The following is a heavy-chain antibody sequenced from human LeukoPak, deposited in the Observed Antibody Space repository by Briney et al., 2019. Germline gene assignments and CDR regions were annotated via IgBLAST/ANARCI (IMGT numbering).Heavy chain of an antibody. CDR1: GFTFYDYA. V-gene: IGHV3-30-3*01. D-gene: IGHD6-6*01. J-gene: IGHJ4*02. Sequence: GRSLRLSCAASGFTFYDYAMHWVRQAPGKGLEWVAVKSYDGSNKYYADSVKGRFTISRDNSKNTLYLQMNSLRAEDTAVYYCARDGGEQLVGPFDYWGQGTLVTVSS. CDR2: KSYDGSNK. CDR3: ARDGGEQLVGPFDY.